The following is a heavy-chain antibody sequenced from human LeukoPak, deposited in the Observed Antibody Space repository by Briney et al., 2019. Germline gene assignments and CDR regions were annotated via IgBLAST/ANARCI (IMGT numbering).Heavy chain of an antibody. CDR3: ARDRDRGVIMGYYFDY. D-gene: IGHD3-10*01. V-gene: IGHV3-7*01. J-gene: IGHJ4*02. CDR2: IKQDGSEK. CDR1: GFTFSSYW. Sequence: PGGSLRLSCAASGFTFSSYWMSWVRQAPGKGLEWVANIKQDGSEKYYVDSVKGRFTISRDNAKNSLYLQMNSLRAEDTAVYYCARDRDRGVIMGYYFDYWGQGTLVTVSS.